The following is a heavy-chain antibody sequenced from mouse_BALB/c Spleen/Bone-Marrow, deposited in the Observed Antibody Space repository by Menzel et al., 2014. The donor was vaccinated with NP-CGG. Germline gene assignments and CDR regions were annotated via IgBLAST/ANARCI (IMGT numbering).Heavy chain of an antibody. Sequence: EVQGAESGGGLVKPGGSLKLSCAASGFTFRDYYMYWVRQTPEKRLEWVATISDGGTYTYYSDSVKGRFTISRDKAKNNLYLQMTNLMSEDTAMYRCVRDGDYRYAWFSYWGQGTLVTVSA. D-gene: IGHD2-14*01. V-gene: IGHV5-4*02. J-gene: IGHJ3*01. CDR2: ISDGGTYT. CDR1: GFTFRDYY. CDR3: VRDGDYRYAWFSY.